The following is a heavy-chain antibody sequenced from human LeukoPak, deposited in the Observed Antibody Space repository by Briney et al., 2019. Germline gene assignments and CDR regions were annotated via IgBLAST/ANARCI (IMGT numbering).Heavy chain of an antibody. J-gene: IGHJ4*02. CDR1: GYTFISYA. D-gene: IGHD5-12*01. Sequence: ASVKVSCKASGYTFISYAMHWVRQAPGQRLEWMGWINAGNGNTKYSQNFQGRVTITRDTSASTAYMELSSLRSEDTAVYYCARVGYSGYDSRPVFNYWGQGTLVTVSS. CDR2: INAGNGNT. V-gene: IGHV1-3*01. CDR3: ARVGYSGYDSRPVFNY.